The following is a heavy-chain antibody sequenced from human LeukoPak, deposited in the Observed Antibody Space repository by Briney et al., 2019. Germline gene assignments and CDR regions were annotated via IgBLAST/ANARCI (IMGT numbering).Heavy chain of an antibody. Sequence: ASVKVSCKASGYTFTGYYMHWVRQAPGQGLEWMGWINPNSGGSNYAQKFQGRVTMTRDTSISTAYMELSRLRSDDTAVYYCARERSSGSYFSYWGQGTPVTVSS. CDR3: ARERSSGSYFSY. V-gene: IGHV1-2*02. CDR2: INPNSGGS. D-gene: IGHD1-26*01. J-gene: IGHJ4*02. CDR1: GYTFTGYY.